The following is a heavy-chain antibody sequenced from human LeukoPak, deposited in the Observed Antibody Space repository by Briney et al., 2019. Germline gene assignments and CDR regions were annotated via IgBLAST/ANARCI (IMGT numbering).Heavy chain of an antibody. Sequence: ASVKVSCKASGYTFTSYAISWVRQAPGQGLEWMGGIIPIFGTANYAQKSQGRATITADESTSTAYMELSSLRSEDTAVYYCARGGDCSSTSCYRYYYYYGMDVWGKGTTVTVSS. CDR3: ARGGDCSSTSCYRYYYYYGMDV. V-gene: IGHV1-69*13. CDR1: GYTFTSYA. J-gene: IGHJ6*04. D-gene: IGHD2-2*01. CDR2: IIPIFGTA.